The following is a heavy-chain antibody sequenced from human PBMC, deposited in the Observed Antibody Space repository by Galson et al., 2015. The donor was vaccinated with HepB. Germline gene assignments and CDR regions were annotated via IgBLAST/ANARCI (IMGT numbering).Heavy chain of an antibody. Sequence: SLRLSCAASVFNISNNYMSWVRQAPGKGLEWVSVIYKNGTTNYADSVKGRFTISRDTSKNTLYLQMNNLRGEDTAVYYCARVAGGTAHDYWGQGTRVTVSS. CDR3: ARVAGGTAHDY. V-gene: IGHV3-66*03. D-gene: IGHD1-26*01. CDR2: IYKNGTT. CDR1: VFNISNNY. J-gene: IGHJ4*02.